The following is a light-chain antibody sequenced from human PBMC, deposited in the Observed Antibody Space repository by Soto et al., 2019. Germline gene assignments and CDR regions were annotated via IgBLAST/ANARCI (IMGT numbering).Light chain of an antibody. J-gene: IGLJ1*01. Sequence: QSALTQPASVSGSPGQSITIYCTGTSSDVGAYNFVSWYQQHPGKVPKLMIFDVSSRPSGVSDRFSGSKSGNTASLTISGLQAEDEGDYYCSSYTSSSTYVFGSGTKLTVL. V-gene: IGLV2-14*03. CDR1: SSDVGAYNF. CDR3: SSYTSSSTYV. CDR2: DVS.